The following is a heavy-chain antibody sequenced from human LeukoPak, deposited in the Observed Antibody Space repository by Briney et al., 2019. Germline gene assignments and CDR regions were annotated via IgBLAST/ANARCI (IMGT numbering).Heavy chain of an antibody. CDR1: GFTFSDYY. V-gene: IGHV3-11*01. D-gene: IGHD1-26*01. Sequence: GGSLRLSCAASGFTFSDYYMSWIRQAPGKGLEWVSYISSSGSTIYYADSVKGRFTISRDNAKNSLYLQMNSLKTEDTAMYYCTREGGWELDDYYYYYYMGVWGKGTTVTISS. J-gene: IGHJ6*03. CDR2: ISSSGSTI. CDR3: TREGGWELDDYYYYYYMGV.